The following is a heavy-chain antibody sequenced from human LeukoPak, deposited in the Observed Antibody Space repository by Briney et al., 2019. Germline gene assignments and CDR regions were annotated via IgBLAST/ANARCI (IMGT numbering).Heavy chain of an antibody. J-gene: IGHJ5*02. V-gene: IGHV4-34*01. Sequence: SETLSLTCAVYGGSFSGYYWSWIRQPPVKGLEWIGEINHSGSTNYNPSLKSRVTISVDTSKNQFSLKLSSVTAADTAVYYCARGFGRWSGGSGSDNWFDPWGQGTLVTVSS. D-gene: IGHD3-10*01. CDR1: GGSFSGYY. CDR2: INHSGST. CDR3: ARGFGRWSGGSGSDNWFDP.